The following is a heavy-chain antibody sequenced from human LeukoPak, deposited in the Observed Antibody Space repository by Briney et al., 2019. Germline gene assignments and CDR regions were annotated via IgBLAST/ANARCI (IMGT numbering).Heavy chain of an antibody. V-gene: IGHV3-7*01. Sequence: PGGSLRLSCAASGFTFSSYWMSWVRQAPGKGLEWVANIKQDGSEKYYVDSVKGRFTISRDNAKNSLYLQMNSLRAEDTAVYYCASFDPIAVADIDYWGQGTLVTVSS. CDR1: GFTFSSYW. J-gene: IGHJ4*02. CDR3: ASFDPIAVADIDY. CDR2: IKQDGSEK. D-gene: IGHD6-19*01.